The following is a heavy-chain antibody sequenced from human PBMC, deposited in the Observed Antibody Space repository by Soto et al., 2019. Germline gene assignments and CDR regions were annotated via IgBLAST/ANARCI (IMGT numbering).Heavy chain of an antibody. CDR3: ARGGVSRYYDSSGSDYFDY. J-gene: IGHJ4*02. Sequence: SETLSLTCTVSGGSISSGGYYWSWIRQHPGKGLEWIGYIYYSGSTYYNPSLKSRVTISVDTSKNQFSLKLSSVTAADTAVYYCARGGVSRYYDSSGSDYFDYWGQGTLVTVSS. D-gene: IGHD3-22*01. CDR2: IYYSGST. CDR1: GGSISSGGYY. V-gene: IGHV4-31*03.